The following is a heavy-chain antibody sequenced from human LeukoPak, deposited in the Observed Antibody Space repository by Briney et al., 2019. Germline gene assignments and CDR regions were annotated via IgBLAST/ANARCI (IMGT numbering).Heavy chain of an antibody. CDR1: GYTFSNYY. J-gene: IGHJ4*02. CDR2: INAGNGVT. V-gene: IGHV1-2*06. D-gene: IGHD6-19*01. CDR3: ARTGITLAGGDY. Sequence: ASVKLSFTASGYTFSNYYMHWVRQAPGQGLEWMGRINAGNGVTNFAQHFQGRVTMTRDKSISTAYMELSRLRFDDTAVYFCARTGITLAGGDYWGQGTLVSVSS.